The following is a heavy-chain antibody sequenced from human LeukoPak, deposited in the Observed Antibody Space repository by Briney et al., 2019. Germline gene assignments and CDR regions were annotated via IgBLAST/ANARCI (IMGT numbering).Heavy chain of an antibody. D-gene: IGHD4-11*01. J-gene: IGHJ6*04. CDR3: AKSTTVISGMDV. CDR2: ITDSGAGT. CDR1: GFTFSSYA. Sequence: TGGSLRLSCKVSGFTFSSYAMSWVRQAPGKGLEWVSTITDSGAGTYYAGSVKGRFTISRDNSKSTLYLQMNSLRAEDTAVYYCAKSTTVISGMDVWGKGTTVTVSS. V-gene: IGHV3-23*01.